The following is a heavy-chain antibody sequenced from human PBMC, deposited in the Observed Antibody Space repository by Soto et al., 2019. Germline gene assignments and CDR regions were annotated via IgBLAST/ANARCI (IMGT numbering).Heavy chain of an antibody. J-gene: IGHJ5*02. D-gene: IGHD2-21*01. V-gene: IGHV4-30-4*01. CDR1: GGSISSGDYY. CDR2: IYYSGST. CDR3: AGGLGGPNWFDP. Sequence: SETLSLTCTVSGGSISSGDYYWSWIRQPPGKGLEWIGYIYYSGSTYYNPSLKSRVTISVDTSKNQFSLELSSVTAADTAVYYCAGGLGGPNWFDPWGQGTLVTVSS.